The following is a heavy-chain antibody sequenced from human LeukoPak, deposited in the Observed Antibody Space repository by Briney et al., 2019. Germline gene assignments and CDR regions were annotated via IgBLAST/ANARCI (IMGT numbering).Heavy chain of an antibody. CDR1: GFAFSDSA. D-gene: IGHD6-13*01. J-gene: IGHJ4*02. V-gene: IGHV3-23*01. CDR3: ASRPSNTWAGPLDF. CDR2: SRADDYST. Sequence: GGSLRLSCVAPGFAFSDSAMSWVRLTAGKGLEWVSLSRADDYSTYYADSVKGRFTISRDNSKNTMYLQMNSLRAEDTAIYYCASRPSNTWAGPLDFWGQGTLDTVSS.